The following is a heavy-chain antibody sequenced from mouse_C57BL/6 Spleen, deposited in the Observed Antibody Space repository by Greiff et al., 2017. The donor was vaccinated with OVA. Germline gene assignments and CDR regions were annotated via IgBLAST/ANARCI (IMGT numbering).Heavy chain of an antibody. V-gene: IGHV1-72*01. Sequence: KQSCKASGYTFTSYWMHWVKQRPGRGLEWIGRIDSNSGGTKYNEKFKSKATLTVDKPSSTAYMQLSSLTSEDSAVYYCARWGTTVGYFDYWGQGTTLTVSS. J-gene: IGHJ2*01. CDR2: IDSNSGGT. D-gene: IGHD1-1*01. CDR1: GYTFTSYW. CDR3: ARWGTTVGYFDY.